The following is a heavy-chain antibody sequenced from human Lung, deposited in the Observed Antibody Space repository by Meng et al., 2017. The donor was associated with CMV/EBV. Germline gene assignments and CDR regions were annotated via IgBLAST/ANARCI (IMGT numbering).Heavy chain of an antibody. J-gene: IGHJ6*02. CDR1: GGSFSGYY. CDR3: ARLGYCSSTSCYPGNYYYGMDV. D-gene: IGHD2-2*01. Sequence: GSLRLXCAVYGGSFSGYYWSWIRQPPGKGLEWIGEINHSGSTNYNPSLKSRVTISVDTSKNQFSLKLSSVTAADTAVYYCARLGYCSSTSCYPGNYYYGMDVWGQGXTVTVSS. CDR2: INHSGST. V-gene: IGHV4-34*01.